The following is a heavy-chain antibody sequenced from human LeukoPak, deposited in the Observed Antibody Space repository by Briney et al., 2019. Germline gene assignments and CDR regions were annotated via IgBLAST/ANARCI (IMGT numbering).Heavy chain of an antibody. J-gene: IGHJ4*02. CDR2: IYYSGST. CDR3: ARNLYGGNLNYFDY. V-gene: IGHV4-59*01. CDR1: GGSISSYY. D-gene: IGHD4-23*01. Sequence: SETLSLTCTVPGGSISSYYWSWIRQPPGKGLEWIGYIYYSGSTNYNPSLKSRVTISVDTSKNQFSLKLSSVTAEDTAVYYCARNLYGGNLNYFDYWGQGTLVTVSS.